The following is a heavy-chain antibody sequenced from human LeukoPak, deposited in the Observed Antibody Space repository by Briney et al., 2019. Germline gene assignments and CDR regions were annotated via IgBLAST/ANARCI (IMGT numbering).Heavy chain of an antibody. Sequence: PSETLSLTCTVSGGSISSYYWSWIRQPPGKGLEWIGYIYYSGSTNYNPSLKSRVTISVDTSKNQFSLKLSSVTAADTAAYYCARDRDWFDPWGQGTLVTVSS. CDR3: ARDRDWFDP. J-gene: IGHJ5*02. CDR1: GGSISSYY. V-gene: IGHV4-59*01. CDR2: IYYSGST.